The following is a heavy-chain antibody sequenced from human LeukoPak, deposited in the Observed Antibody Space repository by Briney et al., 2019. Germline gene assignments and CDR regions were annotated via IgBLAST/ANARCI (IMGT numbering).Heavy chain of an antibody. CDR2: ISAYNGDT. D-gene: IGHD1-26*01. CDR3: ARSAGGSRRFDP. J-gene: IGHJ5*02. V-gene: IGHV1-18*01. CDR1: GYTFTSYG. Sequence: GASVKVSCKASGYTFTSYGVSWVRQAPGQGLEWMGWISAYNGDTSYAQKFQGRVTMTTDTSTSTAYMDLRSLRSDDTAMYYCARSAGGSRRFDPWGQGTLVTASS.